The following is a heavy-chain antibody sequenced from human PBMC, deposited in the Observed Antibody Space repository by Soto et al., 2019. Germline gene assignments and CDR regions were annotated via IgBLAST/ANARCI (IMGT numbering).Heavy chain of an antibody. CDR2: ISYDGSNK. D-gene: IGHD2-21*02. CDR3: ARRYGGNSDYGLDV. J-gene: IGHJ6*02. V-gene: IGHV3-30-3*01. CDR1: GFTFSSYA. Sequence: QVQLVESGGGVVQPGRSLRLSCAASGFTFSSYAMHWVRQAPGKGLEWVAVISYDGSNKYYADSVKGRFTISRDNSKNTLYLQMNSLRAEDMAVYYCARRYGGNSDYGLDVWGQGTTVTVSS.